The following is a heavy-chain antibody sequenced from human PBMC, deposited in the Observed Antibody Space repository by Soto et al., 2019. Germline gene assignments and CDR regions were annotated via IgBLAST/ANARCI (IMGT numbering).Heavy chain of an antibody. CDR1: GFTVSSNY. V-gene: IGHV3-53*02. CDR2: IYSGGST. D-gene: IGHD5-18*01. CDR3: ARAAVTYYGMDV. Sequence: EVQLVETGGGLIQPGGSLRLSCAASGFTVSSNYMSWVRQAPGKGLEWVSVIYSGGSTYYEDSVKGRFTISRDNSKNTLYLQMNSLRAEDTAVYYCARAAVTYYGMDVWGQGTTVTVSS. J-gene: IGHJ6*02.